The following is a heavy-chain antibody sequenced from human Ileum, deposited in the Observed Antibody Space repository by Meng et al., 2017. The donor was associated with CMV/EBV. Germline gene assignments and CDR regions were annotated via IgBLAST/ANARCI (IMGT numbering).Heavy chain of an antibody. CDR2: IKSKSDGGTT. CDR1: GFTFINAW. CDR3: VADDYGSGSYLFDY. D-gene: IGHD3-10*01. V-gene: IGHV3-15*01. J-gene: IGHJ4*02. Sequence: GESLKISCATSGFTFINAWMSWVRQAPGKGLEWVGRIKSKSDGGTTDYAAPVKGRFTFSRDDSKNTLYLQMNSLKTEDTAVYYCVADDYGSGSYLFDYWGQGKLVTVCS.